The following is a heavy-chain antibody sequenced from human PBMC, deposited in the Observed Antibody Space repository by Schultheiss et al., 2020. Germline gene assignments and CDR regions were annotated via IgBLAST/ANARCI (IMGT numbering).Heavy chain of an antibody. CDR3: ARVPSHGSFTFDY. CDR2: IYTSGST. V-gene: IGHV4-61*09. CDR1: GGSISSGDYY. Sequence: SETLSLTRTVSGGSISSGDYYWSWIRQPAGKGLEWIGHIYTSGSTHYNPSLKSRVTISVDTSKNQFSLRLTSVTAADTAVYYCARVPSHGSFTFDYWGQGTLVTVSS. J-gene: IGHJ4*02. D-gene: IGHD1-26*01.